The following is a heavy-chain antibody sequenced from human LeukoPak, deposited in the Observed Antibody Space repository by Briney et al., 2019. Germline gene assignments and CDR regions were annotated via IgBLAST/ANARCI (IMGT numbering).Heavy chain of an antibody. D-gene: IGHD6-19*01. CDR1: GFNFSIYS. CDR3: AKGGSSGWYEDYFDY. Sequence: PGGSLRLSCAASGFNFSIYSMNWVRQAPGKGLEWVSYITRSSTTIYYADSVKGRFTISRDNAKNSLYLQMNSLRAEDTALYYCAKGGSSGWYEDYFDYWGQGTLVTVSS. J-gene: IGHJ4*02. CDR2: ITRSSTTI. V-gene: IGHV3-48*04.